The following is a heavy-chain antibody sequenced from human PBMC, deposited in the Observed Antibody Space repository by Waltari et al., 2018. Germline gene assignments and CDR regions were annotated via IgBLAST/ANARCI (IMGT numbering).Heavy chain of an antibody. D-gene: IGHD3-3*01. CDR2: IYYSGRA. CDR1: GGSISSYY. Sequence: QVPLQESGPGLVKPSETLSLTCTVSGGSISSYYWSWIRQPPGRGRVWIWYIYYSGRAHSHPARKSRCTVSGDAGKNQFARRLSSVTAADAAVYSCARGVTIFGGVIVRGAFDIWGQGTMVTVSS. V-gene: IGHV4-59*01. J-gene: IGHJ3*02. CDR3: ARGVTIFGGVIVRGAFDI.